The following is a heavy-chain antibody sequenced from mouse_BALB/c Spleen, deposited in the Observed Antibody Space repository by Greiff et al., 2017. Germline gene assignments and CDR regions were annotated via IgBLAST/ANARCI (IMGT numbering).Heavy chain of an antibody. Sequence: EVQLQESGGGLVQPGGSRKLSCAASGFTFSSFGMHWVRQAPEKGLEWVAYISSGSSTIYYADTVKGRFTISRDNPKNTLFLQMPSLRSEDTAMYYCARGGGSSPLDDWGQGTTLTVSS. V-gene: IGHV5-17*02. CDR1: GFTFSSFG. CDR3: ARGGGSSPLDD. J-gene: IGHJ2*01. D-gene: IGHD1-1*01. CDR2: ISSGSSTI.